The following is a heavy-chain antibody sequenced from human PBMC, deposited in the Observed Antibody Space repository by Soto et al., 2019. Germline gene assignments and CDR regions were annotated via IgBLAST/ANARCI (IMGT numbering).Heavy chain of an antibody. CDR2: IWSDGSNK. CDR3: TRDQYSGSRYYFDS. J-gene: IGHJ4*02. D-gene: IGHD1-26*01. V-gene: IGHV3-33*01. Sequence: GGSLRLSCAASGFTFTNYGMHWVRQAPGKGLEWVAVIWSDGSNKYYADSVKGRFTISKDNSQNTLYLQMNSLRPEDTAVYYCTRDQYSGSRYYFDSWGQGTLVTVSS. CDR1: GFTFTNYG.